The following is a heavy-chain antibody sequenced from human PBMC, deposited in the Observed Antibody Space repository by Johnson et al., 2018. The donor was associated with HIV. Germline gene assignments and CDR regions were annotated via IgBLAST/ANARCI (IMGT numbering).Heavy chain of an antibody. Sequence: VQLVESGGGLVQPGGSLRLSCAASGFTFSSYAMSWVRQAPGKGLEWVSAISGSGSSTYYTDSVKGRFTISRDTSKNTLYLQMSSLRAEDTALYFCAKGEQVWSVASAFDIWGQGTMVTVSS. D-gene: IGHD5-18*01. V-gene: IGHV3-23*04. J-gene: IGHJ3*02. CDR1: GFTFSSYA. CDR3: AKGEQVWSVASAFDI. CDR2: ISGSGSST.